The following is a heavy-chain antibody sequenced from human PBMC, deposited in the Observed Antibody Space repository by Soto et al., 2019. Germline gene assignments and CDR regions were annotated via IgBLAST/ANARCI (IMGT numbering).Heavy chain of an antibody. D-gene: IGHD6-6*01. Sequence: QITLKESGPTLVKPTQTLTVTCTFSGFAPSTSGVDVGWIRQPPGKALEWLALIYWDDDKRYSPSLKSRLTITKDTSKNQVVLTMTNMDPLDTAIYYCAHRRPYSNSPEYFFDYWGQGTLVTVSS. CDR3: AHRRPYSNSPEYFFDY. J-gene: IGHJ4*02. CDR2: IYWDDDK. CDR1: GFAPSTSGVD. V-gene: IGHV2-5*02.